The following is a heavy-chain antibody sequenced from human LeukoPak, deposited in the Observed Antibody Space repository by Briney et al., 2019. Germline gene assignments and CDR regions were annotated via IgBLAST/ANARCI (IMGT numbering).Heavy chain of an antibody. CDR1: GFTFSDYW. Sequence: GGSLRLSCAASGFTFSDYWMYWVRQGPGKGLVWVSRINSDGRRKDYADSVKGRFTISRDNAKNSLYLQMNSLRAEDTAVYYCARDLDGARRFDYWAREPWSPSPQ. J-gene: IGHJ4*02. CDR2: INSDGRRK. D-gene: IGHD4-17*01. CDR3: ARDLDGARRFDY. V-gene: IGHV3-74*01.